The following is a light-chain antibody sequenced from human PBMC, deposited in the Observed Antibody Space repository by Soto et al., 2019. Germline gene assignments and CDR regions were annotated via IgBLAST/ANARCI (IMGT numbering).Light chain of an antibody. J-gene: IGKJ1*01. CDR1: QSLSSN. CDR3: QQYNNSPRT. V-gene: IGKV3-15*01. Sequence: EIVMTQSPATLSVSRGERATLSCRASQSLSSNLALCQQKPGQAPRLLIYGATTKATGIPATFSGSGAGTEFTRTISSRQSEDFAVYYCQQYNNSPRTFGQGTTVEIK. CDR2: GAT.